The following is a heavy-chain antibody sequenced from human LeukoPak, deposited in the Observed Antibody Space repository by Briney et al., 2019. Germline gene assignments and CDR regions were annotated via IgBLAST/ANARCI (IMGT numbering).Heavy chain of an antibody. V-gene: IGHV3-30*02. J-gene: IGHJ4*02. CDR2: IRYDGSNK. CDR1: GFTFSTYG. Sequence: GGSLTLSCSASGFTFSTYGMHWVRQVPGKGLEWVAFIRYDGSNKYYADSVKARFTISRDNSKNTLYLQVNSLRAEDTAVYYCAKDVYSGYHSPVNYFDYWGQGTLVTVSS. CDR3: AKDVYSGYHSPVNYFDY. D-gene: IGHD5-12*01.